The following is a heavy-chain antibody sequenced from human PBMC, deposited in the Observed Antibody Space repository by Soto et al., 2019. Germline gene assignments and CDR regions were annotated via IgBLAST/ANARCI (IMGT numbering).Heavy chain of an antibody. Sequence: QVQLVQSGAEVKKPGASVKVSCKGSGYTFTSYHINWVRQATGQGLEWMGWMNPNSGNTGYAQTLQGRVTMTWDTSISSAYKEVKSLRFEGPAMYLWARGNISSTKNRLDPWGQGTLVTVSS. CDR2: MNPNSGNT. D-gene: IGHD1-20*01. CDR1: GYTFTSYH. CDR3: ARGNISSTKNRLDP. J-gene: IGHJ5*02. V-gene: IGHV1-8*01.